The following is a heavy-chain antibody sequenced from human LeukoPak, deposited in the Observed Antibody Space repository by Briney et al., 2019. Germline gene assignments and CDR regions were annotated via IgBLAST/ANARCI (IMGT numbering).Heavy chain of an antibody. CDR1: RFXFSDYY. CDR2: TKAKVDNYVT. J-gene: IGHJ4*02. V-gene: IGHV3-72*01. Sequence: GGSLRLSCVVSRFXFSDYYIDWVRQTPGKGLEWIGRTKAKVDNYVTEYAASVKGRFTISRDESKSSLYLQMNSLKTEDTAVYYCARDNIGSYDYWGQGTRVTVSS. D-gene: IGHD3-10*01. CDR3: ARDNIGSYDY.